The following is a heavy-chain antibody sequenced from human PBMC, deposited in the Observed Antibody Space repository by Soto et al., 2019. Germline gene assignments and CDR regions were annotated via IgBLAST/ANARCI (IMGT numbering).Heavy chain of an antibody. CDR3: AHRPYGSKMSNWFDP. CDR1: GFSLSTSGVA. CDR2: IYWEDDK. V-gene: IGHV2-5*02. D-gene: IGHD4-17*01. Sequence: QITLKESGPTLVKPTQTLTLTCTFSGFSLSTSGVAVGWIRQPPGKALEWLALIYWEDDKRYSPSLKSRLTITKEPSKNQVVLTMTNMDPVDTATYYCAHRPYGSKMSNWFDPWGQGTLVTVSS. J-gene: IGHJ5*02.